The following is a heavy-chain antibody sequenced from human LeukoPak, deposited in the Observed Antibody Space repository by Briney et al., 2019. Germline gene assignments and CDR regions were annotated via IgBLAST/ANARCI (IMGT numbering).Heavy chain of an antibody. Sequence: ETLSLTCTVSGYSITSAYYWGWIRQPPGRGLEWIGSFFLKGSTYYNPSLKSRVTISVDTSKNQFSLTLSSVTAADTAVYYCARVARCTSCFDVGYWGQGTLVTVSS. J-gene: IGHJ4*02. CDR3: ARVARCTSCFDVGY. V-gene: IGHV4-38-2*02. CDR1: GYSITSAYY. CDR2: FFLKGST. D-gene: IGHD2-2*01.